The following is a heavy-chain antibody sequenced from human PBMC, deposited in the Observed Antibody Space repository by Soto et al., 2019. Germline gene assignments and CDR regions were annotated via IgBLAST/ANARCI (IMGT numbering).Heavy chain of an antibody. CDR2: IYSGGVT. CDR3: ARDPSTTGYYGLDV. Sequence: GGSLRLSCAASGFSVKSYQMNWVRQAPGKGLEWLSVIYSGGVTYYAGSVKGRFTITRDISRNTVDLQMNSLTAEDTAKYYCARDPSTTGYYGLDVWGQGTTVTVSS. D-gene: IGHD6-13*01. CDR1: GFSVKSYQ. V-gene: IGHV3-53*01. J-gene: IGHJ6*02.